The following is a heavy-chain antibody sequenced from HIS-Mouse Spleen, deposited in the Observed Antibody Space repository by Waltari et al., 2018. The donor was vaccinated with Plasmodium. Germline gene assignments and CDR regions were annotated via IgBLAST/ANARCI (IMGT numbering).Heavy chain of an antibody. CDR3: ARGTTRAFDI. CDR1: GGSITSSSYH. Sequence: QLQLQESGPGLVKPSETLSLTCTVTGGSITSSSYHWGWSRQPPGKGLEWIGSIYYSGSTYYNPSLKSRVTISVDTSKNQFSLKLSSVTAADTAVYYCARGTTRAFDIWGQGTMVTVSS. CDR2: IYYSGST. V-gene: IGHV4-39*07. J-gene: IGHJ3*02. D-gene: IGHD1-7*01.